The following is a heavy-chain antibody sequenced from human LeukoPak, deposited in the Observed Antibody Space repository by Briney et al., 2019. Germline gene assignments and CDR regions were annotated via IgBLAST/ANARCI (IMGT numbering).Heavy chain of an antibody. J-gene: IGHJ6*02. CDR1: GGSISSYY. V-gene: IGHV4-59*12. CDR2: IHYSGST. Sequence: SETLSLTCTVSGGSISSYYWSWIRQPPGRGLEWIGYIHYSGSTNSNPSLKSRVTISIDTSKNQVSLKLSSVTAADTAVYYCARGSVIRGVIYYYYGMDVWGQGTTVTVSS. D-gene: IGHD3-10*01. CDR3: ARGSVIRGVIYYYYGMDV.